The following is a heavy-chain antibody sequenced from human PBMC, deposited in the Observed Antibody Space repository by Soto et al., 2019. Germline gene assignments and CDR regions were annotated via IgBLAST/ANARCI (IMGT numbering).Heavy chain of an antibody. CDR3: ARPGGYCSSTSCYTSSGMDV. Sequence: GESLKISCKGSGYSFTSYWSGWVRQMPGKGLEWRGIIYPGDSDTRYSPSFQGQVTISADKSISTAYLQWSSLKASDTAMYYCARPGGYCSSTSCYTSSGMDVWGQGTTVTVSS. J-gene: IGHJ6*02. CDR2: IYPGDSDT. CDR1: GYSFTSYW. V-gene: IGHV5-51*01. D-gene: IGHD2-2*02.